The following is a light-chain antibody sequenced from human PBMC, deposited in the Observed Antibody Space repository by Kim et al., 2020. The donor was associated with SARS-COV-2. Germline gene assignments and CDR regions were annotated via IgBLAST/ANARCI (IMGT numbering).Light chain of an antibody. CDR2: GAS. J-gene: IGKJ1*01. Sequence: ASVGDGVSRTCRASQGIVDLLAWFQQRPGKAPESLIYGASHLQCGVPSKFSGSVSGTDFTLTIRSLQPEDFATYYCQQSFSAPATFGQGTQVDIK. CDR3: QQSFSAPAT. CDR1: QGIVDL. V-gene: IGKV1-16*02.